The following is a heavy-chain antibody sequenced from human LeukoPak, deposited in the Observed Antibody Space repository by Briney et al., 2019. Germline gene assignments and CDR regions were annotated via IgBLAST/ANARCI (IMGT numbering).Heavy chain of an antibody. CDR1: GGSISSGGYS. CDR2: IYYSGST. V-gene: IGHV4-31*03. J-gene: IGHJ4*02. Sequence: SETLSLTCTVSGGSISSGGYSWSWIRQHPGKGLEWIGYIYYSGSTYYNPSLKSRVTISVDTSKNQFSLRLSSVTAADAAVYYCAREGGVLPVDYWGQGTLVTVSS. D-gene: IGHD4/OR15-4a*01. CDR3: AREGGVLPVDY.